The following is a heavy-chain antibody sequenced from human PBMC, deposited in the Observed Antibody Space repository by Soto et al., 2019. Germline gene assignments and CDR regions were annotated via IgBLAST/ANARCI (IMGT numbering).Heavy chain of an antibody. CDR2: ISGSGGST. CDR1: GFTFSSYA. Sequence: EVQLLESGGGLVQPGGSLRLSCAASGFTFSSYAMSWVRPAPGNGLEWVSAISGSGGSTYYADSVKGRVTICLANAKTTLFLQMNSPGAEDTAVYSCARDAYTPVAVIFDYWGQGTLVTVSS. CDR3: ARDAYTPVAVIFDY. V-gene: IGHV3-23*01. J-gene: IGHJ4*02. D-gene: IGHD6-19*01.